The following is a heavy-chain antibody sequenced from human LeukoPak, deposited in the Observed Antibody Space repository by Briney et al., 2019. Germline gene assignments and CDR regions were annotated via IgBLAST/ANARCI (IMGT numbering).Heavy chain of an antibody. CDR2: IRYDGSNK. J-gene: IGHJ4*02. D-gene: IGHD3-3*01. Sequence: GGSLRLSCAASGSTFSSYGMHWVRQAPGRGLEWVAFIRYDGSNKYYADSVKGRFTISRDNSKNTLYLQMNSLRAEDTAVYYCAKDPTYYDFWSGPQGYWGQGTLVTVSS. CDR1: GSTFSSYG. CDR3: AKDPTYYDFWSGPQGY. V-gene: IGHV3-30*02.